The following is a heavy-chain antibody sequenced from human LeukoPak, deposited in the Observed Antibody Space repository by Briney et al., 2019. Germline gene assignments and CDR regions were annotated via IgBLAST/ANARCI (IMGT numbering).Heavy chain of an antibody. J-gene: IGHJ4*02. CDR3: AKGIVTRGPFDY. D-gene: IGHD4-17*01. Sequence: GGSLRLSCSASGFTFRNYAMNWVRQAPGKGLEWVAVISYDGSNKYYADSVKGRFTISRDNSKNTLYLQMDSLRAEDTAVYYCAKGIVTRGPFDYWGQGTLVTVSS. CDR2: ISYDGSNK. CDR1: GFTFRNYA. V-gene: IGHV3-30*18.